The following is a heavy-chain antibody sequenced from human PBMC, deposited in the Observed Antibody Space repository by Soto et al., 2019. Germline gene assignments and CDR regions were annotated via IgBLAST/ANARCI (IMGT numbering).Heavy chain of an antibody. J-gene: IGHJ4*02. D-gene: IGHD5-12*01. V-gene: IGHV1-8*01. CDR3: ARDASTKAFEY. Sequence: QVQLVQSGAEVKKPGASVKVSCKASGYTFTSYDINWVRQATGQGLEWMGWMNPNSGNTVYAQKVQGRVPMTRNTSIRTAYMELSSLRSEDTAVYYCARDASTKAFEYWGQGTLVTVSS. CDR2: MNPNSGNT. CDR1: GYTFTSYD.